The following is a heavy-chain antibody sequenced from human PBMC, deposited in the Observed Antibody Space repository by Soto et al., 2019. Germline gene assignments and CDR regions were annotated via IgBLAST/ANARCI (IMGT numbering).Heavy chain of an antibody. CDR2: IIPIFGTA. J-gene: IGHJ4*02. V-gene: IGHV1-69*13. D-gene: IGHD2-2*01. CDR1: GGTFSSYT. CDR3: ARVSAAANVDY. Sequence: EASVKVSCKASGGTFSSYTISWVRQAPGQGLEWMGGIIPIFGTANYAQKFQGRVTITADESTSTAYMELSSLRSEDTAVYYCARVSAAANVDYWGQGTLVTVSS.